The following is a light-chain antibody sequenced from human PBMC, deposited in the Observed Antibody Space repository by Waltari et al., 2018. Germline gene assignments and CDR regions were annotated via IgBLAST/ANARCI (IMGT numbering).Light chain of an antibody. V-gene: IGKV1-39*01. CDR2: AAS. Sequence: DIQMTQSPSSLSASVGDRVIITCRASQSFSRYLNWYQQKPGEAPKLLIYAASSLQSGVPSTFSGAGSGTDFTLTISSLQPEDFATYFCQQSYIPPITFGQGTRLDIK. J-gene: IGKJ5*01. CDR3: QQSYIPPIT. CDR1: QSFSRY.